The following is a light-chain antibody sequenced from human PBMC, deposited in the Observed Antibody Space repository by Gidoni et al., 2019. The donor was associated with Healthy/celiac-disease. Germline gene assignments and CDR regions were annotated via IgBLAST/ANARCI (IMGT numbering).Light chain of an antibody. CDR1: GSDVGGYNY. Sequence: QPALPQPRPVSGSPGRSVTISCTGTGSDVGGYNYVPWYKQHPGKAPKLMIYDVSKRPSGVPDRFSGSKSGNTASLTISGLQAEDEADYYCCSYAGSYTYVVFGGGTKLTVL. J-gene: IGLJ2*01. V-gene: IGLV2-11*01. CDR3: CSYAGSYTYVV. CDR2: DVS.